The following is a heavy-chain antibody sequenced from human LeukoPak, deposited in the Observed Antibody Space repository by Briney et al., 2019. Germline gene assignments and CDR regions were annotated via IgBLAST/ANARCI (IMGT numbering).Heavy chain of an antibody. CDR3: AKDMGYFDY. J-gene: IGHJ4*02. V-gene: IGHV3-30-3*01. D-gene: IGHD3-10*01. CDR1: GFTFSSYA. CDR2: ISYDESNK. Sequence: GRSLRLSCAASGFTFSSYAMHWVRQAPGKGLEWVAVISYDESNKYYTDSVKGRFTISRDNSKNTLYLQMNSLRAEDTAVYYCAKDMGYFDYWGQGTLVTVSS.